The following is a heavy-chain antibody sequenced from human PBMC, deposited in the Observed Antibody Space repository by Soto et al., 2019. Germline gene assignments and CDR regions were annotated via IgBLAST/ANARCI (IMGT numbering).Heavy chain of an antibody. Sequence: SETLSLTCTVSGGSISSSSYYWGWIRQPPGKGLEWIGSIYYSGSTYYNPSLKSRVAMSVDTSKNQFSLKLSSVTAADTAAYYCARRSTSIDAFDIWGQGTTVTVSS. CDR2: IYYSGST. CDR1: GGSISSSSYY. CDR3: ARRSTSIDAFDI. V-gene: IGHV4-39*01. J-gene: IGHJ3*02.